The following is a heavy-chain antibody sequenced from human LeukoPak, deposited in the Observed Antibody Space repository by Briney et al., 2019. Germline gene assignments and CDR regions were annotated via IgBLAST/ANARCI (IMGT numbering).Heavy chain of an antibody. CDR3: ANSNDAFDI. Sequence: SGGSLRLSCAASGFTFDDYAMHWVRQAPGKGLEWVSGISWNSGSIGYADSVKGRFTISRDNAKNSLYLQMNSLRAEDTALYYCANSNDAFDIWGQGTMVTVSS. CDR2: ISWNSGSI. J-gene: IGHJ3*02. CDR1: GFTFDDYA. V-gene: IGHV3-9*01.